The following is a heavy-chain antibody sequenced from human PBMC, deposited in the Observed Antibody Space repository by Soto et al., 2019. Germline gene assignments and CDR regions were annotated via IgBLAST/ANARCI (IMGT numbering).Heavy chain of an antibody. CDR2: TLYSGSP. Sequence: SETLSLTCRVSGGSVGTGAYYWSWIRQPPGKGLEWIGYTLYSGSPNYNPSLQSLQSRVTISVDTSRNQFSLRLTSVTAADTALYYCARHDYYNRTFDIWGKGPLVTVSS. D-gene: IGHD3-9*01. CDR1: GGSVGTGAYY. CDR3: ARHDYYNRTFDI. V-gene: IGHV4-61*08. J-gene: IGHJ3*02.